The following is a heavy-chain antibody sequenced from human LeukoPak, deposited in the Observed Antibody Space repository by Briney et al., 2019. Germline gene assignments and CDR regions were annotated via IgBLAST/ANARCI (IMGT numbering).Heavy chain of an antibody. CDR2: IIPIFGTA. J-gene: IGHJ6*03. D-gene: IGHD3-10*01. V-gene: IGHV1-69*13. CDR3: ARNGSGRKGYYYYYMDV. CDR1: GGTFSSYA. Sequence: GASVKVSCKASGGTFSSYAISWVRQAPGQGLEWMGGIIPIFGTANYAQKFQGRVTITADESTSTAYMELSSLRSEDTAVYYCARNGSGRKGYYYYYMDVWGKGTTVTISS.